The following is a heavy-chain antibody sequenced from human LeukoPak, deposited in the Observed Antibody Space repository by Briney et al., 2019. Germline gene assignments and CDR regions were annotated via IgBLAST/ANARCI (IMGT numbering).Heavy chain of an antibody. J-gene: IGHJ4*02. CDR2: ISAYNGNI. V-gene: IGHV1-18*01. CDR1: GYTFTSYG. Sequence: ASVKVSCKASGYTFTSYGISWVRQAPGQGLEWMGWISAYNGNINYAQKLRGRVTMTTDTSTSTAYMELRSLRSDDTAVYYCARDMGVVVPAALDYWGQGTLVTVSS. D-gene: IGHD2-2*01. CDR3: ARDMGVVVPAALDY.